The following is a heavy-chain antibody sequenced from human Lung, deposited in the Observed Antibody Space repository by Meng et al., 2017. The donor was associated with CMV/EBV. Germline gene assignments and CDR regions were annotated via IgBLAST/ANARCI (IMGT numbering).Heavy chain of an antibody. CDR2: ISCYNGDT. CDR1: GSTFTNHG. V-gene: IGHV1-18*01. D-gene: IGHD6-19*01. CDR3: ARDPSNTSGRYAYFDY. J-gene: IGHJ4*02. Sequence: QLLWMTYGVEAKSPGASLRVSCNASGSTFTNHGSSWIRQAPGQGLEWMGWISCYNGDTNYAQKFQGKVTMTTDTSTSTAYMDLRSLRSDDTAVYYCARDPSNTSGRYAYFDYWGQGTLVTVSS.